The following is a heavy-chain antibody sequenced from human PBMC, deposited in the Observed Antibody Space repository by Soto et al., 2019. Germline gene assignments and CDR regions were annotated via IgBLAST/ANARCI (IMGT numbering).Heavy chain of an antibody. CDR3: ARGRGLYNSGRSQLDS. Sequence: GASVEVSCKASGDSFSKYTVNWVRQAPRQGLEWMGGIIPRFGTTNYAPTLQDRVTITADESMNTVYMELSSLRSEDTALYYCARGRGLYNSGRSQLDSWGQGTLVTVSS. CDR1: GDSFSKYT. J-gene: IGHJ4*02. D-gene: IGHD1-1*01. V-gene: IGHV1-69*13. CDR2: IIPRFGTT.